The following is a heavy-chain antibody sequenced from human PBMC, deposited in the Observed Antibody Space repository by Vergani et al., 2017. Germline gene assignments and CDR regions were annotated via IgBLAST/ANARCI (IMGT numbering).Heavy chain of an antibody. CDR1: GFTFSSYA. Sequence: QVQLVESGGGVVQPGRSLRLSCAASGFTFSSYAMHWVRQAPGKGLEWVAVISYDGSNKYYADSVKGRFTISRDNSKNTLYLQMGSLRAEDMAVYYCAREGRDGYNFGFIDYWGQGTLVTVSS. J-gene: IGHJ4*02. V-gene: IGHV3-30*14. CDR2: ISYDGSNK. D-gene: IGHD5-24*01. CDR3: AREGRDGYNFGFIDY.